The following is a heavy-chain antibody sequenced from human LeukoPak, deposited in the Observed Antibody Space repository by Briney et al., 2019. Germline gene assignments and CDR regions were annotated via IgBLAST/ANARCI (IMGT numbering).Heavy chain of an antibody. CDR1: GGSFIDYY. Sequence: SETLSLTCADYGGSFIDYYWSWIRQPPGRGLEWIGETNQCGSANYNPSLKSRATMSVQTSSKQFSLKLSSVTAADTAVYYCASELGYCSDDNCYGGWFDPWGQGTLVTVSS. V-gene: IGHV4-34*01. CDR3: ASELGYCSDDNCYGGWFDP. CDR2: TNQCGSA. J-gene: IGHJ5*02. D-gene: IGHD2-15*01.